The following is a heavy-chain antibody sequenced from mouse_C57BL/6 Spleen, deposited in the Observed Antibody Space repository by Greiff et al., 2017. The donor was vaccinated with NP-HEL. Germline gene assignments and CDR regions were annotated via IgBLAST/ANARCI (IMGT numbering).Heavy chain of an antibody. CDR2: IEPNSGGT. J-gene: IGHJ4*01. V-gene: IGHV1-72*01. CDR3: ASTTDEAMDY. Sequence: QVQLQQPGAELVKPGASVKLSCKASGYTFTSYWMHWVKQRPGRGLEWIGRIEPNSGGTKYNEKFKSKATLTVDKPSSTAYMQLSSLTSEDSAVYYCASTTDEAMDYWGQGTSVTVSS. D-gene: IGHD1-1*01. CDR1: GYTFTSYW.